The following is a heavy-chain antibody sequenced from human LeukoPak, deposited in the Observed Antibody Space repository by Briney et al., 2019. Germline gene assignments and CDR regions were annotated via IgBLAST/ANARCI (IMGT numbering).Heavy chain of an antibody. Sequence: GGSLRLSCAASGFTVISNLMTWVRQSPGRGLEWLSSIYSGGATYYADSVKGRFTISRDHSNNSVSLQMTNLRVEDTAIYYCARGAYRISWPEIDYWGQGTLVTVSS. CDR1: GFTVISNL. V-gene: IGHV3-53*01. CDR3: ARGAYRISWPEIDY. D-gene: IGHD3-16*02. J-gene: IGHJ4*02. CDR2: IYSGGAT.